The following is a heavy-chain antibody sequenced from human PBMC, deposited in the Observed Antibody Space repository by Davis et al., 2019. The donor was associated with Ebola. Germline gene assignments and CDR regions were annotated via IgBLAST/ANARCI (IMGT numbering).Heavy chain of an antibody. D-gene: IGHD6-19*01. CDR3: TRDRVCLEVAGRVFDY. CDR2: IRSKAYGGTT. Sequence: PGGSLRLSCTASGFTFGDYAMSWVRQAPGKGPEWVGFIRSKAYGGTTEYAASVKGRFTISRDDSKSIAYLQMNSLKTEDTAVYYCTRDRVCLEVAGRVFDYWGQGILVTVSS. J-gene: IGHJ4*02. CDR1: GFTFGDYA. V-gene: IGHV3-49*04.